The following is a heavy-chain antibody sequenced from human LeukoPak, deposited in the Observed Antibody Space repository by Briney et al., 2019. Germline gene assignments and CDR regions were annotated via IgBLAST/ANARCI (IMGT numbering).Heavy chain of an antibody. J-gene: IGHJ6*02. V-gene: IGHV3-7*03. Sequence: GGSLRLSCAASGFTFSSYWMSWVRQAPGKGLEWVANIKQDGSEKYYVDSVKGRFTISRDNAKNSLYLQMNSLRAEDTAVYYCSNTDSGYDSTYYYYGMDVWGQGTTVTASS. CDR3: SNTDSGYDSTYYYYGMDV. CDR2: IKQDGSEK. CDR1: GFTFSSYW. D-gene: IGHD5-12*01.